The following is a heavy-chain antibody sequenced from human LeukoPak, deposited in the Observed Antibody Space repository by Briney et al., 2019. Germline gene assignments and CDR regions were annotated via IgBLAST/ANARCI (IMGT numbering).Heavy chain of an antibody. CDR3: AKSITARGDFDY. J-gene: IGHJ4*02. CDR1: GFTFSSYG. D-gene: IGHD5-24*01. V-gene: IGHV3-30*18. Sequence: GGSLRLSCAASGFTFSSYGMHWVRQAPGKGLDWVAVISFDGNIKYYADSVKGRFTISRDTSKNTLYLQMNSLRVDDTAVYYCAKSITARGDFDYWGQGTLVTVSS. CDR2: ISFDGNIK.